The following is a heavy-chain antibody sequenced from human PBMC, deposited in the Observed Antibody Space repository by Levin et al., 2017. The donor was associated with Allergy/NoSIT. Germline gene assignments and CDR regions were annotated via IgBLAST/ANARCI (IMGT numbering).Heavy chain of an antibody. D-gene: IGHD3-9*01. J-gene: IGHJ4*02. Sequence: SQTLSLTCTVSGGSISSYYWSWIRQPPGKGLEWIGYIYYSGSTNYNPSLKSRVTISVDTSKNQFSLKLSSVTAADTAVYYCARGQDYDILTGDRYYFDYWGQGTLVTVSS. CDR2: IYYSGST. CDR1: GGSISSYY. CDR3: ARGQDYDILTGDRYYFDY. V-gene: IGHV4-59*01.